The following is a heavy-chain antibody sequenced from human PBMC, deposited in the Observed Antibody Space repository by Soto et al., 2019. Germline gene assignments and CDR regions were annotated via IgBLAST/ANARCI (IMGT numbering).Heavy chain of an antibody. V-gene: IGHV4-59*01. CDR1: GGSISSYY. CDR3: ARRYGTSMDV. Sequence: QVQLQESGPGLVKPSETLSLTCTVSGGSISSYYWSWIRQPSGKGLQWIGYIYYSGSTNYNPSLKSRVTISVDTSKNQFSLKLSSVTAADTAVYYCARRYGTSMDVWGQGTTVTVSS. J-gene: IGHJ6*02. D-gene: IGHD5-18*01. CDR2: IYYSGST.